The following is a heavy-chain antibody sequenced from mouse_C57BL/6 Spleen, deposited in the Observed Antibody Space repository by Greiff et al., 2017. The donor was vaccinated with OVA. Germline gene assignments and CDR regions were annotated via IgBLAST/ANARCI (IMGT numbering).Heavy chain of an antibody. CDR3: VRDDAYRFAY. D-gene: IGHD2-3*01. J-gene: IGHJ3*01. Sequence: DVMLVESGGGLVQPKGSLKLSCAASGFTFNTYAMHWVRQAPGKGLEWVARIRSKSSNYATYYADSVKARFTISRDDSQSIPSLQINLLITEDTAVYSCVRDDAYRFAYWGQGTLVTVSA. CDR2: IRSKSSNYAT. CDR1: GFTFNTYA. V-gene: IGHV10-3*01.